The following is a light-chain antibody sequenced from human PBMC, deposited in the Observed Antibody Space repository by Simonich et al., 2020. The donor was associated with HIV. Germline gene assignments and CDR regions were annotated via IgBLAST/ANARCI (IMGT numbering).Light chain of an antibody. J-gene: IGKJ1*01. CDR3: QQYYSSPRT. CDR1: QGVSRW. V-gene: IGKV4-1*01. CDR2: WAS. Sequence: DIQMTQSPSSVSASVGDRVTITCRASQGVSRWLAWYQQKPGQPPKLLIYWASTREYGVPDRFSGSGSGTDFTLTISSLQAEDVAVYYCQQYYSSPRTFGQGTKVEIK.